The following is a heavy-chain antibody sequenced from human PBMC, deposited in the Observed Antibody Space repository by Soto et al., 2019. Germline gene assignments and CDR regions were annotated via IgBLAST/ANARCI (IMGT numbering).Heavy chain of an antibody. CDR3: ARTCYGWSTSLALPDY. D-gene: IGHD5-18*01. V-gene: IGHV1-2*04. CDR2: INPNSGGT. Sequence: GASVKVSCKASGYTFTGYYMHWVRQAPGQGLEWMGWINPNSGGTNYAQKFQGWVTMTRDTSISTAYMELSRLRSDDTAVYYCARTCYGWSTSLALPDYCGQGTLVTVSS. CDR1: GYTFTGYY. J-gene: IGHJ4*02.